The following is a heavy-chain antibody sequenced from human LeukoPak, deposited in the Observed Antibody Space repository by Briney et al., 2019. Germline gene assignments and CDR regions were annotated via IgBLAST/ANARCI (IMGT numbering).Heavy chain of an antibody. V-gene: IGHV1-69*06. CDR3: ARKSLVGAYTFDI. CDR1: GGTFSSYA. J-gene: IGHJ3*02. CDR2: IIPIFGTA. Sequence: GASVKVSCKASGGTFSSYAISWVRQAPGQGLEWMGGIIPIFGTANYAQKFQGKVTITADKSTSTAYMELSSLRSEDTAVYYCARKSLVGAYTFDIWGQGTMVTVSS. D-gene: IGHD1-26*01.